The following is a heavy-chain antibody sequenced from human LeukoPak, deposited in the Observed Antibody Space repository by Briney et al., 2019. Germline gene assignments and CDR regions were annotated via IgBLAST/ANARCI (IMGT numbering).Heavy chain of an antibody. J-gene: IGHJ4*02. CDR1: GFTFSSYA. CDR2: ISYDGSNK. CDR3: AREIAAADSRGFDY. V-gene: IGHV3-30-3*01. D-gene: IGHD6-13*01. Sequence: PGGSLRLSCAASGFTFSSYAMHWVRQAPGKGLEWVAVISYDGSNKYYAGSVKGRFTISRDNSKNTLYLQMNSLRAEDTAVYYCAREIAAADSRGFDYWGQGTLSPSPQ.